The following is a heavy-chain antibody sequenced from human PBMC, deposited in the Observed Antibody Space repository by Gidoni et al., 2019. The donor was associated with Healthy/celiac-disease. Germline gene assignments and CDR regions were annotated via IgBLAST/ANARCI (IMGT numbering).Heavy chain of an antibody. CDR3: AKDARSSSWYKVFDY. CDR1: GLNFSSYA. J-gene: IGHJ4*02. V-gene: IGHV3-23*01. Sequence: EVQLLESGGGLVQPGRSLRLSCAASGLNFSSYAMSWVRQAPGTGLAWVTSISGSGVSTYYADSVKGRFTSSRDKSKNTLYLQMNSLRAEDTAVYYCAKDARSSSWYKVFDYWGQGTLVTVSA. CDR2: ISGSGVST. D-gene: IGHD6-13*01.